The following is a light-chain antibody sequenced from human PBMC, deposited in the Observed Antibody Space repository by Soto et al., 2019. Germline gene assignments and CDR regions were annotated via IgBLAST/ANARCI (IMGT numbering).Light chain of an antibody. CDR1: QAIRND. J-gene: IGKJ1*01. CDR3: LQDYTYPWT. CDR2: GAS. Sequence: AIQMTQSPSSLSASVGDRVTITCRASQAIRNDLGWYQQKPGKAPNLLIFGASNLQAGVPVRFSASGSGTNFTLTIIYLQPVDFAIYYCLQDYTYPWTFGQGTKVDI. V-gene: IGKV1-6*01.